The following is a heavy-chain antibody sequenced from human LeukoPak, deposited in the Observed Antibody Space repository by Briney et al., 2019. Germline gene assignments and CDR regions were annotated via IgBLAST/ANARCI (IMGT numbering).Heavy chain of an antibody. Sequence: SETLSLTCTVSGYSISSGYYWGWIRQPPGKGLEWIGSIYHSGSTYYNPSLKSRVTISVDTSKNQFSLKLSSVTAADTAVYYCARRWGIGSYGQGRFDYWGQGTLVTVSS. CDR2: IYHSGST. V-gene: IGHV4-38-2*02. CDR3: ARRWGIGSYGQGRFDY. J-gene: IGHJ4*02. D-gene: IGHD5-18*01. CDR1: GYSISSGYY.